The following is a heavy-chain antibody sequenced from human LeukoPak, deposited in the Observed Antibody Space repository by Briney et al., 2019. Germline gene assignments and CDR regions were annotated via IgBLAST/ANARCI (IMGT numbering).Heavy chain of an antibody. CDR2: ISASGGLP. CDR1: GFTFSSYA. J-gene: IGHJ4*02. Sequence: PGGSLRLSCSASGFTFSSYAMTWVRRAPGKGLEWVSAISASGGLPYYADSVKGRFTISRDNFKNTLYLQMNSLRTEDTAVYYCAREFGSGSYYYDYWGQGTLVTVSS. V-gene: IGHV3-23*01. CDR3: AREFGSGSYYYDY. D-gene: IGHD3-10*01.